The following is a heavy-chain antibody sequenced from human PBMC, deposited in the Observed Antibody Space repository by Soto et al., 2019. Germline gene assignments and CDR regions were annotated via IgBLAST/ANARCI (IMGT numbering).Heavy chain of an antibody. CDR2: IYWDDDK. D-gene: IGHD3-22*01. CDR3: AHSVVVEITKGTTVHDAFDI. J-gene: IGHJ3*02. Sequence: ESGPTLVNPTQTLTLTCTFSGFSLSTSGVGVGWIRQPPGKALEWLALIYWDDDKRYSPSLKSRLTITKDTSKNQVVLTMTNMDPVDTATYYCAHSVVVEITKGTTVHDAFDIWGQGTMVTVSS. CDR1: GFSLSTSGVG. V-gene: IGHV2-5*02.